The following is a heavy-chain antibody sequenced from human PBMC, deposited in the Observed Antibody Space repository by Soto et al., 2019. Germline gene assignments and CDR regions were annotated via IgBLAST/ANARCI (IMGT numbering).Heavy chain of an antibody. CDR3: ARDPGKWGRSYYGMDV. CDR1: RCTLSSFG. D-gene: IGHD3-16*01. Sequence: GVSLRLSGAPGRCTLSSFGVHYVRQDLGQGLEWVAVSWYGGSNKYYADSVKGRFTISRDNSKNTLYLQMNSLRGEDTAVYYCARDPGKWGRSYYGMDVWGQGTTVTVSS. J-gene: IGHJ6*02. CDR2: SWYGGSNK. V-gene: IGHV3-33*01.